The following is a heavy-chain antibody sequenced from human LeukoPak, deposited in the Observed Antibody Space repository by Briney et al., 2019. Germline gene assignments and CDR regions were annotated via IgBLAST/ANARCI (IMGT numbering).Heavy chain of an antibody. Sequence: SETLSLTCTVSGGSISSYYWSWIRQPPGKGLEWIGYIYHSGSTNYNPSLKSRVTISVDTSKNQISLKLSSVTAADTAVFYCKRDSYGGDYWGQGTLVTVSS. CDR1: GGSISSYY. V-gene: IGHV4-59*01. CDR2: IYHSGST. CDR3: KRDSYGGDY. D-gene: IGHD4-23*01. J-gene: IGHJ4*02.